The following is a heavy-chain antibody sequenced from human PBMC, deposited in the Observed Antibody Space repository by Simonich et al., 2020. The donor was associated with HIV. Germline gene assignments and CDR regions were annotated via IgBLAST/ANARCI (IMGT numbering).Heavy chain of an antibody. D-gene: IGHD3-22*01. CDR3: ARRGHYYDSFDL. V-gene: IGHV4-59*12. Sequence: QVQLQESGPGLVKPSETLSLTCTVSGGSISTYYWSWIRQPPGKGLEWIGYIYYSGRTNYNPSLKSRVTISVDTSKNQFSLKLSSVTAADTAVYYCARRGHYYDSFDLWGRGTLVTVSS. CDR2: IYYSGRT. J-gene: IGHJ2*01. CDR1: GGSISTYY.